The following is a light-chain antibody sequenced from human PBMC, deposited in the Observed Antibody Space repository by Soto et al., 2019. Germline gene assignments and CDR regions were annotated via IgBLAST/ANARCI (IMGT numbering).Light chain of an antibody. Sequence: EIVMTQSPATLSVSPGARAPLSCRASQTVIRNLAWYQQKPGQTPRLLIFGASTRATGIPARFSGSGSGTEFTLTISSLQPEDFAVYYCQQYAVWPPQTFGQGTKVDIK. V-gene: IGKV3-15*01. CDR1: QTVIRN. CDR2: GAS. CDR3: QQYAVWPPQT. J-gene: IGKJ1*01.